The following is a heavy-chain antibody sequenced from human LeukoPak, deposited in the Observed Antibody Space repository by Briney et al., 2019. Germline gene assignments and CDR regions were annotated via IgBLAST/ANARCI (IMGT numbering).Heavy chain of an antibody. CDR2: IYYSGST. CDR3: ARDSVEMATIG. J-gene: IGHJ4*02. CDR1: GGSISSYY. V-gene: IGHV4-59*01. Sequence: SETLSLTCTVSGGSISSYYWSWIRQPPGKGLEWIGYIYYSGSTNYNPSLKSRVTISVDTSKNQFSLKLSSVTAADTAVYYCARDSVEMATIGWGQGILVTVSS. D-gene: IGHD5-24*01.